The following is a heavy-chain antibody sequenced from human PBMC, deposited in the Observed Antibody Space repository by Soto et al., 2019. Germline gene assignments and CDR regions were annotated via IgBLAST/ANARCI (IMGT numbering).Heavy chain of an antibody. CDR3: TREQSDDNYFDP. Sequence: SATRSLTCTVSRAALCSSCDFYNWVRPPPGKGLEWLGYIYYSGGTNYNPSLKSRVTISLDKSKSQFSLRLISVTAADTAVYYCTREQSDDNYFDPWGQGTLVKVSS. CDR1: RAALCSSCDF. D-gene: IGHD6-19*01. V-gene: IGHV4-61*01. J-gene: IGHJ5*02. CDR2: IYYSGGT.